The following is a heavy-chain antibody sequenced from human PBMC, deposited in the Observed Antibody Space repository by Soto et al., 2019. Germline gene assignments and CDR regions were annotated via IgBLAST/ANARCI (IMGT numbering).Heavy chain of an antibody. D-gene: IGHD2-2*01. V-gene: IGHV3-64*01. CDR3: ARGDCSSTSCYAGSLAD. Sequence: EVQLVESGGGLVQPGGSLRLSCAASGFTFSSYAMHWVRQAPGKGLEYVSAISSNGGSTYYANSVKGRFTISRDNSKNTLYRRMGSLRAEDMAVYYCARGDCSSTSCYAGSLADWGQGTLVTVSS. J-gene: IGHJ4*02. CDR1: GFTFSSYA. CDR2: ISSNGGST.